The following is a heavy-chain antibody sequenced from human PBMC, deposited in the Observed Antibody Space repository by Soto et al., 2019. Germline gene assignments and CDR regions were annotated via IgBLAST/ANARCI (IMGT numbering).Heavy chain of an antibody. CDR3: ARDRRVTIFGVVSGYYFDY. D-gene: IGHD3-3*01. Sequence: SQTLSLTCAISGDSVSSNSAAWNWIRQSPSRGLEWLGRTYYRSKWYNDYAVSVKSRITINPDTSKNQFSLQLNSVTPEDTAVYYCARDRRVTIFGVVSGYYFDYWGQGTLVTVSS. J-gene: IGHJ4*02. V-gene: IGHV6-1*01. CDR2: TYYRSKWYN. CDR1: GDSVSSNSAA.